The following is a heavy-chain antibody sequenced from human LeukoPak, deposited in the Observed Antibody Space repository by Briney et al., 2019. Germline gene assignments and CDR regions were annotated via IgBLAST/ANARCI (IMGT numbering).Heavy chain of an antibody. Sequence: GGSLRLSCSGAGFTFSRHAMHWVRQAPRKGLEYVSTINDNGGITYYADSVKGRFTISRDNAKNTLYLQMNSLRAEDTAVYYCAKAVDYYYYYGMDVWGQGTTVTVSS. J-gene: IGHJ6*02. CDR3: AKAVDYYYYYGMDV. CDR1: GFTFSRHA. V-gene: IGHV3-64*04. CDR2: INDNGGIT.